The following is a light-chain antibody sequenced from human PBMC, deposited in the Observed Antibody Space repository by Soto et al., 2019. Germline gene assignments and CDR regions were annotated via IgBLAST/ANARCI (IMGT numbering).Light chain of an antibody. CDR3: QHYNSYSEA. Sequence: IQMTQPPSTLSGSVGDRVTITCRARQTISSWLAWYQQKPGKAPKLLIYKASTIKSGVPSRFSGSGSGTEFTLTISSLQPDDFATYYCQHYNSYSEAFGQGTKVDIK. J-gene: IGKJ1*01. CDR1: QTISSW. V-gene: IGKV1-5*03. CDR2: KAS.